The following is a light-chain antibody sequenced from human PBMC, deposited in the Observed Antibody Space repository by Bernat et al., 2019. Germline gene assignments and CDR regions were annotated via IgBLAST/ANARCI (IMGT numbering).Light chain of an antibody. CDR1: QSLLHSNGYNY. J-gene: IGKJ2*01. CDR3: LQALQTHMDT. CDR2: LGS. V-gene: IGKV2-28*01. Sequence: DIVMTQSPLSLPVTPGEPASISCRSSQSLLHSNGYNYLDWYLQKPGQSPQLLIYLGSNRASGVPDRFNGSGSGTEFTLKIRRVEAEDVGVYLCLQALQTHMDTFCQGTKLEIK.